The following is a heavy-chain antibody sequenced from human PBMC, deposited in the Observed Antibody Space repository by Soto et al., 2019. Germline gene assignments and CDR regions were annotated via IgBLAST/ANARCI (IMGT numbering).Heavy chain of an antibody. CDR1: GFTFSSYG. D-gene: IGHD1-1*01. CDR2: ISYDGSNK. Sequence: QVQLVESGGGVVQPGRSLRLSCAASGFTFSSYGMHWVRQAPGKGLEWVAVISYDGSNKYYADSVKGRFTISRDNSKNTLYLQMNSLRAEDTAVYYCAKDKETERHYYYGMDVWGQGTTVTVSS. CDR3: AKDKETERHYYYGMDV. V-gene: IGHV3-30*18. J-gene: IGHJ6*02.